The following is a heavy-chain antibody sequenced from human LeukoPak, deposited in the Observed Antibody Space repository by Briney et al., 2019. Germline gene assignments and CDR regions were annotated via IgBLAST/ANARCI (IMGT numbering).Heavy chain of an antibody. V-gene: IGHV4-59*01. J-gene: IGHJ5*02. Sequence: GSLRLSCAASGFIFSNYDMNWVRQPPGKGLEWIGYIYYSGSTNYNPSLKSRVTISVDTSKNQFSLKLSSVTAADTAVYYCARSLYELELRSIWFDPWGQGTLVTVSS. D-gene: IGHD1-7*01. CDR3: ARSLYELELRSIWFDP. CDR2: IYYSGST. CDR1: GFIFSNYD.